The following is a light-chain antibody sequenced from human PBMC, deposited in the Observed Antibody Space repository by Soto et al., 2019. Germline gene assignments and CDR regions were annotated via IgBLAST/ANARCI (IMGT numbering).Light chain of an antibody. Sequence: IVLTQSPVTLALSPGERAVLSCRASQSVSTSLAWYQHKPGQAPRLFIYDASKRAPGIPARFSGSGSGTDFPPTSSSLEPEDFAFYCCQVRDVWPSFGQGTKVEIK. CDR3: QVRDVWPS. CDR2: DAS. J-gene: IGKJ1*01. CDR1: QSVSTS. V-gene: IGKV3-11*01.